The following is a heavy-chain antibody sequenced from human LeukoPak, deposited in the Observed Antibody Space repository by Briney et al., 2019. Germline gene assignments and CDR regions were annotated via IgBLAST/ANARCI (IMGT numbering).Heavy chain of an antibody. CDR2: ISGSGGST. D-gene: IGHD1-26*01. CDR3: VKYSGSYGSDYFDY. CDR1: GFIFSSYA. V-gene: IGHV3-23*01. J-gene: IGHJ4*02. Sequence: GGSLRLTCAASGFIFSSYAMTWVRQAPGKGLEWVSGISGSGGSTYYADFVKGRFTISRDNSKNTLYLQMDSLRAEDTAVYYCVKYSGSYGSDYFDYWGQGTLVTVSS.